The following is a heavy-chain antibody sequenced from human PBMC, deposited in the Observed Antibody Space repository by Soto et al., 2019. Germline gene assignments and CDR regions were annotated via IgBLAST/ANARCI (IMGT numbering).Heavy chain of an antibody. J-gene: IGHJ4*02. CDR3: ARGKLATWTDF. Sequence: VASVKVSCKAFGYTFTDYDINWLRQAYREDIDKMRWINPNTGNTRYAQNFQGRLIMTRDTSISTVFMEVSSLKSEDTALYYCARGKLATWTDFWGQGTLVTVSS. D-gene: IGHD5-12*01. CDR2: INPNTGNT. V-gene: IGHV1-8*01. CDR1: GYTFTDYD.